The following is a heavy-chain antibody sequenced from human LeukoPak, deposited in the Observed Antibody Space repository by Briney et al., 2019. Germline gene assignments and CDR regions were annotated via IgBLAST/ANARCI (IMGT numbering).Heavy chain of an antibody. CDR3: ARRAFYSSGWYPWFDP. D-gene: IGHD6-19*01. Sequence: ASVKVSRKASGYTFTSYDINWVRQATGQGREWMGWVNPNSGNTGYAQKFQGRVTMTRNTSISTAYMELSSLRSEDTAVYYCARRAFYSSGWYPWFDPWGQGTLVTVSS. V-gene: IGHV1-8*01. CDR1: GYTFTSYD. CDR2: VNPNSGNT. J-gene: IGHJ5*02.